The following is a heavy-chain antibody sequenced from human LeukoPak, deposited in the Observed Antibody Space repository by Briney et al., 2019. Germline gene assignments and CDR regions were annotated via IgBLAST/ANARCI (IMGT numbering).Heavy chain of an antibody. CDR1: GYTFTSYG. CDR2: ISAYNGNT. Sequence: ASVKVSCKASGYTFTSYGISWVRQAPGQGLEWMGWISAYNGNTNYAQKLQGRVTMTTDTSTSTAYMELRSLRSDDTVVYYRAREGPEGYYYYYYMDVWGKGTTVTVSS. J-gene: IGHJ6*03. V-gene: IGHV1-18*01. CDR3: AREGPEGYYYYYYMDV.